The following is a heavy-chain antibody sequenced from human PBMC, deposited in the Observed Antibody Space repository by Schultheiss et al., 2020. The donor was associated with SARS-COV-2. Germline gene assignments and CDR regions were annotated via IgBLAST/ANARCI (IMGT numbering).Heavy chain of an antibody. D-gene: IGHD2-2*01. CDR3: ARDAPSFDRPAANSQTYYYYYYMDV. J-gene: IGHJ6*03. Sequence: ASVKVSCKASGYTFTSYGISWVRQAPGQGLEWMGWISAYNGNTNYAQKLQGRVTMTTDTSTSTAYMELRSLRSDDTAVYYCARDAPSFDRPAANSQTYYYYYYMDVWGKGTTVTVSS. CDR1: GYTFTSYG. V-gene: IGHV1-18*01. CDR2: ISAYNGNT.